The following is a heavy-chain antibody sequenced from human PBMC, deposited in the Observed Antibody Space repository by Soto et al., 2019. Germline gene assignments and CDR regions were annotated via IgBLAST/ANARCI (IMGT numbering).Heavy chain of an antibody. CDR3: ATNPRSSAWYKLFDP. V-gene: IGHV4-59*01. J-gene: IGHJ5*02. CDR1: GGSISPYY. CDR2: IHYSGST. Sequence: SETLSLTCTVSGGSISPYYWSWIRQPPGKGLEWIGYIHYSGSTNYNPSLKSRVTISMDTSRNQFSLKLNSVTAADTAVYYCATNPRSSAWYKLFDPWGQGTLVTVSS. D-gene: IGHD6-19*01.